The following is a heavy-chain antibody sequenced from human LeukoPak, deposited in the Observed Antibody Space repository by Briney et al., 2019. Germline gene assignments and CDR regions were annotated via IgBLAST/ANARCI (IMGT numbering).Heavy chain of an antibody. D-gene: IGHD1-26*01. J-gene: IGHJ4*02. V-gene: IGHV3-7*04. Sequence: GGSLRLSCAASGFTFSRHWMHWVRQAPEKGLEWVASISEDGSEKHSVDSGEGRFTISRDNARESLYLHMNRLTVDDSAVYFCARVAARGRGEDYWGLGTQVTISS. CDR1: GFTFSRHW. CDR3: ARVAARGRGEDY. CDR2: ISEDGSEK.